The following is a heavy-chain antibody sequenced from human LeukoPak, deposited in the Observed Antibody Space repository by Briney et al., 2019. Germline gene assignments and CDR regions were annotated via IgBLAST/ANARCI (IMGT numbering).Heavy chain of an antibody. D-gene: IGHD5-18*01. J-gene: IGHJ4*02. CDR1: GFTFSSYY. V-gene: IGHV3-7*01. Sequence: GGSLRLSCAASGFTFSSYYMGWVRQAPGTGLECVANIKEDGSQKYYVDSVKGRFTISRDNAKSSLYLQMNSLRADDTAVYFCARDPDTDMVNFDFWGRGTLVTVSS. CDR3: ARDPDTDMVNFDF. CDR2: IKEDGSQK.